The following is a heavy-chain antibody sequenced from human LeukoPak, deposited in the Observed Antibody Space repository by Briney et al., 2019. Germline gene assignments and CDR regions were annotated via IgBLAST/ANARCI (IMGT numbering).Heavy chain of an antibody. Sequence: ASVKVSCKVSGHTLTDLSTHWVRQAPGRGLERMGGIDPEDGETIYAQKFQGRVTMTEDTSTDTAYMELSSLRSEDTAVYYCATGGIYSLLDYWGQGTLVTVSS. CDR1: GHTLTDLS. CDR3: ATGGIYSLLDY. CDR2: IDPEDGET. V-gene: IGHV1-24*01. J-gene: IGHJ4*02. D-gene: IGHD1-26*01.